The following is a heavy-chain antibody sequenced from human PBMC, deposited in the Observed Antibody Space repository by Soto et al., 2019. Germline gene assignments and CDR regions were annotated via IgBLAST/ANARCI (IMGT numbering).Heavy chain of an antibody. CDR2: IYWDDDK. Sequence: QITLKESGPTLVKPTQTLTLTCTFSGFSLTTSGVGVGWISQPTGKALEWLALIYWDDDKRYSPSLKSRITISQEGSKTLVVRTMTNLDPADTAPYFCAHSTVTRTWCFDSCCPGALGTVST. CDR3: AHSTVTRTWCFDS. D-gene: IGHD2-8*01. J-gene: IGHJ5*01. CDR1: GFSLTTSGVG. V-gene: IGHV2-5*02.